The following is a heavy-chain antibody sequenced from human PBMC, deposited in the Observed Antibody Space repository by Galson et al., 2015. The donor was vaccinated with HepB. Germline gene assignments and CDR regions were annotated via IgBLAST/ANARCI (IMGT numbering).Heavy chain of an antibody. CDR1: GFTFSSYA. V-gene: IGHV3-23*01. J-gene: IGHJ4*02. Sequence: SLRLSCAASGFTFSSYAMSWVRQAPGKGLEWVSVISGSGGSTYYADSVKGRFTISRDNSKNTLYLQMNSLRAEDTAVYYCAKDSVAGTFEDYWGQGTLVTVSS. D-gene: IGHD6-19*01. CDR3: AKDSVAGTFEDY. CDR2: ISGSGGST.